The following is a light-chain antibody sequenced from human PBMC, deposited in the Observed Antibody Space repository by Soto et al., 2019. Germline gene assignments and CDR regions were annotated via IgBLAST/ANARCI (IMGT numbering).Light chain of an antibody. Sequence: IMMTQSPATLSVSPGERATLSFRASQSVSSYLAWYQQKPGQAPRLLIYDASNRATGIPARFSGSGSGTDFTLTISSLQSEDFAVYYCQQYNNWPWTFGQGTKVDI. V-gene: IGKV3D-15*01. J-gene: IGKJ1*01. CDR1: QSVSSY. CDR2: DAS. CDR3: QQYNNWPWT.